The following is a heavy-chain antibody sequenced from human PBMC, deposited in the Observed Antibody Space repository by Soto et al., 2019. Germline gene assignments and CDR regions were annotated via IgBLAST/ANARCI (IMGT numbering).Heavy chain of an antibody. J-gene: IGHJ5*02. Sequence: EVQLVESGGGLVKPGGSLRLSCAASGFTFSSYSMNWVRQAPGKGLEWVSSISSSSSYIYYADSVKGRFTISRDNAKNSLYLQMNSLRAEDTAVYYCATDRTTVTTGWFDPWGQGTLVTVSS. CDR1: GFTFSSYS. D-gene: IGHD4-17*01. CDR3: ATDRTTVTTGWFDP. CDR2: ISSSSSYI. V-gene: IGHV3-21*01.